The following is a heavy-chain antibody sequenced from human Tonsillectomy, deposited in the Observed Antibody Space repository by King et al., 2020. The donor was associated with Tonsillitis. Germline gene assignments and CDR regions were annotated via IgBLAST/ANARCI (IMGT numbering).Heavy chain of an antibody. V-gene: IGHV3-30*01. D-gene: IGHD6-13*01. CDR2: ISDEGKKK. Sequence: VQLVESGGGGVQPGRSLRLSCAASGFLFNSYGIHLVRQAPGKGLEGGTVISDEGKKKYYSDSVKGRFTISRDNFKNTLLLQMNSLRPEDTAIYYCARDTNKYSSSWSYAFHIWGQGTLVTVSS. CDR1: GFLFNSYG. CDR3: ARDTNKYSSSWSYAFHI. J-gene: IGHJ3*02.